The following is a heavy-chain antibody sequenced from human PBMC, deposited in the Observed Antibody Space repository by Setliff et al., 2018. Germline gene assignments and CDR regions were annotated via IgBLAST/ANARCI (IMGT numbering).Heavy chain of an antibody. Sequence: PSETLSLTCSVYGESFSNNYWSWIRQPPGKGLEWIGESNHSGGTSYNPSFKSRVTISVDTSKKQFSLTLTSVTAADTALYYCRQAVVGRDVFDIWGQGTVVTVSS. V-gene: IGHV4-34*01. J-gene: IGHJ3*02. CDR3: RQAVVGRDVFDI. CDR2: SNHSGGT. CDR1: GESFSNNY. D-gene: IGHD1-1*01.